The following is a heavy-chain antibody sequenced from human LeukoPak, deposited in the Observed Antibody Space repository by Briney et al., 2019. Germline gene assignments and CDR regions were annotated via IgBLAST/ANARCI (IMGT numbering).Heavy chain of an antibody. Sequence: GGSLRLSCAASGFTFSDYSLNWIRQAPGKGLEWVSYSSGSGSTIYSADSVKGRFTISRDNAKNSLYLQMNSLRAEDTAVYYCARDKSYYDSSGYRPTCDYWCQGTLVTVSS. CDR3: ARDKSYYDSSGYRPTCDY. CDR2: SSGSGSTI. CDR1: GFTFSDYS. J-gene: IGHJ4*02. V-gene: IGHV3-48*04. D-gene: IGHD3-22*01.